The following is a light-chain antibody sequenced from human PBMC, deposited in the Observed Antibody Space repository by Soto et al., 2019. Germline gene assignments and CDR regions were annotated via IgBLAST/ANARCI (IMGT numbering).Light chain of an antibody. V-gene: IGKV3-11*01. Sequence: EIVLTQSPATLSLSPGERATLSCRASQSVSSYLAWYQQKPGQAPRLLIYDASNRATGIPARFSGSGSGTDFTLTISSLEPEDFATYYCQQAHSFPYTFGQGTKLRIK. CDR1: QSVSSY. CDR2: DAS. CDR3: QQAHSFPYT. J-gene: IGKJ2*01.